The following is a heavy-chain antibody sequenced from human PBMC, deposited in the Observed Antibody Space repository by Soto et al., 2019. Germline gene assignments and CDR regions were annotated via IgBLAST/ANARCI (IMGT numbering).Heavy chain of an antibody. V-gene: IGHV3-21*01. J-gene: IGHJ4*02. CDR3: ARDAPTLEWLLYGVGTFDY. D-gene: IGHD3-3*01. CDR1: GFTFSSYS. Sequence: GGSLRLSCAASGFTFSSYSMNWVRQAPGKGLEWVSSISSSSSYIYYADSVKGRFTISRDNAKNSLYLQMNSLRAEDTAVYYCARDAPTLEWLLYGVGTFDYWGQGTLVTVSS. CDR2: ISSSSSYI.